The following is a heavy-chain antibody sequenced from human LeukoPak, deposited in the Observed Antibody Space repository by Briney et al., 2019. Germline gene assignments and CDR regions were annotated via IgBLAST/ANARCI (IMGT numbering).Heavy chain of an antibody. V-gene: IGHV4-34*01. CDR1: GGSFSGYY. J-gene: IGHJ4*02. CDR3: ARGGVRYFDWLLAGYYFDY. Sequence: SETLSLTCAVYGGSFSGYYWSWIRQPPGKGLEWIGEINHSGSTNYNPSLKSRVTISVDTSKNQFSLKLSSVTAADTAVYYCARGGVRYFDWLLAGYYFDYWGQGTLVTVS. CDR2: INHSGST. D-gene: IGHD3-9*01.